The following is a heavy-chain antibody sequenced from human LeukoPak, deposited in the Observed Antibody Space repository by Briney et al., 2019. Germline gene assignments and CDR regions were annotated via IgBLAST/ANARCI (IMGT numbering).Heavy chain of an antibody. CDR2: IKQDGSEK. V-gene: IGHV3-7*01. CDR1: GFTFSSYW. J-gene: IGHJ4*02. D-gene: IGHD1-26*01. Sequence: GGSLRLSCAASGFTFSSYWMSWVRQAPGKGLEWVANIKQDGSEKYYVDSVKGRFTISRDNAKNSLYLQMNSLRAEDTAVYYCARHLSGSYHYSCFDYWGQGTLVTVPS. CDR3: ARHLSGSYHYSCFDY.